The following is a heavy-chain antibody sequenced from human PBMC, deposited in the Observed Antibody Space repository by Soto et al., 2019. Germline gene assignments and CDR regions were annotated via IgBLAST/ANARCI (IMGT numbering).Heavy chain of an antibody. J-gene: IGHJ4*02. CDR2: IYYSGST. CDR3: ARLDDGDYVEEDY. CDR1: GGSISSSSYY. Sequence: QLQLQESGPGLVKPSETLSLTCTVSGGSISSSSYYWGWIRQPPGKGLEWIGSIYYSGSTYYNPSLKSRVTISVDTSKNQFSLKLSSVTAADTAVYYCARLDDGDYVEEDYWGQGTLVTVSS. V-gene: IGHV4-39*01. D-gene: IGHD4-17*01.